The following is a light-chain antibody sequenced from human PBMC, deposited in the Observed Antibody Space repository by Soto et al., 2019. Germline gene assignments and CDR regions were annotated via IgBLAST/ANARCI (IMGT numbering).Light chain of an antibody. CDR1: SSNIASNT. CDR3: ASWDDSLNGHV. V-gene: IGLV1-44*01. Sequence: QSALTQPPSASGTPGQRVTVSCSGSSSNIASNTVNWYQQLPGTAPKLLIYSNDQRPSGVPDRFSASKSGTSASLAISGLQSEDEPDYYCASWDDSLNGHVFGTGTKGTVL. CDR2: SND. J-gene: IGLJ1*01.